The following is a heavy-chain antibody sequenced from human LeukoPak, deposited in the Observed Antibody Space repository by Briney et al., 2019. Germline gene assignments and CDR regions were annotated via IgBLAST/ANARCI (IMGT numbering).Heavy chain of an antibody. J-gene: IGHJ4*02. CDR1: GGSISNYF. CDR3: ARQYCPAVATTFFDY. Sequence: SETLSLTCTVSGGSISNYFWSWIRQAPGKGLEYIGFIYYSGNTNYNPSFKSRVTISVDTSKKQFSLNLRSVTAADTAVYYCARQYCPAVATTFFDYWGQGSLVTVSS. CDR2: IYYSGNT. D-gene: IGHD5-12*01. V-gene: IGHV4-59*08.